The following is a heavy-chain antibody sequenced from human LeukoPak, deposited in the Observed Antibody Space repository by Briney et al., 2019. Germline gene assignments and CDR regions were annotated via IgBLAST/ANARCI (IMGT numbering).Heavy chain of an antibody. CDR1: GYTFTGYY. D-gene: IGHD6-13*01. CDR3: ARGSSSGVYYYHYYMDV. CDR2: INPNSGGT. V-gene: IGHV1-2*02. J-gene: IGHJ6*03. Sequence: ASVKVSCKASGYTFTGYYMLWVRQAPGQGLEWMGWINPNSGGTNYAQKFQGRVTMTRDTSISTAYMELSRLRSDDTAVYSCARGSSSGVYYYHYYMDVWGKGTTVTVSS.